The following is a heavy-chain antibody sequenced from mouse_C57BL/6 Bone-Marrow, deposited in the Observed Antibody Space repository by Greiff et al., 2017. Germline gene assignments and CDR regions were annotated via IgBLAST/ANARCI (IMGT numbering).Heavy chain of an antibody. Sequence: EVKVEESGGGLVKPGGSLKLSCAASGFTFSSYAMSWVRQTPEKRLEWVATISDGGSYTYYPDNVKGRFTISRDNSKNNLYLQMRHLKSEDTAMYYCARTPLDYWGQGTTLTVSS. V-gene: IGHV5-4*03. CDR2: ISDGGSYT. D-gene: IGHD6-1*01. J-gene: IGHJ2*01. CDR1: GFTFSSYA. CDR3: ARTPLDY.